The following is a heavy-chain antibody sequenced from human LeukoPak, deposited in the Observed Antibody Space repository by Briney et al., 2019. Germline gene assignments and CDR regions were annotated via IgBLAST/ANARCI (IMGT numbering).Heavy chain of an antibody. CDR3: ARGQGSGWYGRDYGMDV. J-gene: IGHJ6*02. D-gene: IGHD6-19*01. CDR2: ISAYNGNT. Sequence: GASVKVSCKASGYTFTSYGMSWVRQAPGQGLEWMGWISAYNGNTNYAQKLQGRVTMTTDTSTSTAYMELRSLRSDDTAVYYCARGQGSGWYGRDYGMDVWGQGTTVTVSS. V-gene: IGHV1-18*01. CDR1: GYTFTSYG.